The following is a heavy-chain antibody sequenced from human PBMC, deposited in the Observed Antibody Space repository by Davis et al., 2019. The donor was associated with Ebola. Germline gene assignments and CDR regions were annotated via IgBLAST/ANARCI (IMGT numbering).Heavy chain of an antibody. Sequence: GESLKISCAASGFTFSSYSMNWVRQAPGKGLEWVSYISSSSSTIYYADCVKGRFTISRDNAKNSLHLHMNSLRAEDTAVYYCARASVTRYYYYGMDVWGQGTTVTVSS. CDR3: ARASVTRYYYYGMDV. CDR2: ISSSSSTI. J-gene: IGHJ6*02. CDR1: GFTFSSYS. D-gene: IGHD4-11*01. V-gene: IGHV3-48*04.